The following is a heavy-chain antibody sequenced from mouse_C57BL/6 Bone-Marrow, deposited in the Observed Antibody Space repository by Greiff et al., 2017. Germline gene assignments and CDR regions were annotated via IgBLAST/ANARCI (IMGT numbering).Heavy chain of an antibody. J-gene: IGHJ2*01. D-gene: IGHD2-4*01. CDR3: TRNNYDYDGAYDVDY. V-gene: IGHV5-9-1*02. Sequence: EVKLVESGEGLVKPGGSLKLSCAASGFTFSSYAMSWVRQPPEKRLEWVAYISSGGDYIYSADAVTGRFTISKDNDRNTLYLQMSSLKSEDTAMYYCTRNNYDYDGAYDVDYWGQGTTLTGSS. CDR1: GFTFSSYA. CDR2: ISSGGDYI.